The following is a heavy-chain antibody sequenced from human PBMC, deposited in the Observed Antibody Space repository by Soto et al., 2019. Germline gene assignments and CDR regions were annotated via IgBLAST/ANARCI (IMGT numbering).Heavy chain of an antibody. CDR2: ISAYNGNT. CDR1: GYTFTSYG. J-gene: IGHJ4*02. Sequence: QVQLVQSGAEVKKPGASVKVSCKASGYTFTSYGISWVRQAPGQGLEWMGWISAYNGNTNYAQKRQGGATMTTDTAPSTANMKLRSLRSDDTAVYYCARSIAAAVDFDYWGQGTLVTVSS. V-gene: IGHV1-18*01. CDR3: ARSIAAAVDFDY. D-gene: IGHD6-13*01.